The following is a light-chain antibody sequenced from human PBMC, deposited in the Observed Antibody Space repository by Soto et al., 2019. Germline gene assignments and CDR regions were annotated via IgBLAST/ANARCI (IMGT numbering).Light chain of an antibody. V-gene: IGKV1-5*01. J-gene: IGKJ1*01. CDR2: DAS. CDR3: QQYNSYWT. Sequence: DLQMTQSPSTLSGSLGDRVTIXXRASQSISSWLAWYQQKPGKAPQILIYDASSLESGVPSRFSGSGSGTEFTLTISSLQPDDFATYYCQQYNSYWTFGQGTKVDIK. CDR1: QSISSW.